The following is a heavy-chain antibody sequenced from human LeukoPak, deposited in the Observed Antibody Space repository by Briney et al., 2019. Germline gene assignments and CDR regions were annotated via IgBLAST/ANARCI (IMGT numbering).Heavy chain of an antibody. D-gene: IGHD1-26*01. Sequence: PGGSLRLSCAASGFSFSHYALHWVRQAPGKGLEWLAFLSYDGNVKYYADSVKGRFTVSRDDSKITLYLQMNSLRTEDTALYYCARDFSTKYSQDYWGQGTLVTVSS. CDR3: ARDFSTKYSQDY. V-gene: IGHV3-30-3*01. J-gene: IGHJ4*02. CDR1: GFSFSHYA. CDR2: LSYDGNVK.